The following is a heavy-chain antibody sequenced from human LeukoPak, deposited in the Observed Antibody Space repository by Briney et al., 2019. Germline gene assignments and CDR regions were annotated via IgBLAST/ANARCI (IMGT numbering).Heavy chain of an antibody. J-gene: IGHJ6*02. CDR2: INPKSGVT. CDR1: GYTFTGYY. D-gene: IGHD2-2*01. V-gene: IGHV1-2*02. CDR3: ARDHCTTTGCYEDYYYGLDV. Sequence: ASVKVSCKASGYTFTGYYMHWVRQAPGQGPEWMGWINPKSGVTNYAQNFQGRVTMTRDTSISTAYMELNRLTSDDTAVYYCARDHCTTTGCYEDYYYGLDVWGQGTTVTVSS.